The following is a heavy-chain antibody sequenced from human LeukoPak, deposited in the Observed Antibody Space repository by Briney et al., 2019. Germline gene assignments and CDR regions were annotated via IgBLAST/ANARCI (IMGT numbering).Heavy chain of an antibody. CDR2: ISYDGSNK. CDR3: AKDYGSGSYGFDY. J-gene: IGHJ4*02. D-gene: IGHD3-10*01. Sequence: GGSLRLSCTASGFSFSSYGMHWVRQAPGKGLEWVAVISYDGSNKYYGDSMKGRFTISRDNSKNTLYLQMNSLRAEDTAVYYCAKDYGSGSYGFDYWGQGTLVTVSS. V-gene: IGHV3-30*18. CDR1: GFSFSSYG.